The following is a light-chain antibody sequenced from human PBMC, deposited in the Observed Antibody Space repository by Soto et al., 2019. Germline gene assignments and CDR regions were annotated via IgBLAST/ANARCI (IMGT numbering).Light chain of an antibody. Sequence: QPVLTQSPSASASLGASVKLTCTLSSGHSSYAIAWHQQQPEKGPRYLMKLNSDGSHSKGDGIPDRFSGSSSGAERYLTISSLQSEDEADYYCQTWGTGPSLYVFGTGTKVTVL. CDR2: LNSDGSH. V-gene: IGLV4-69*01. J-gene: IGLJ1*01. CDR1: SGHSSYA. CDR3: QTWGTGPSLYV.